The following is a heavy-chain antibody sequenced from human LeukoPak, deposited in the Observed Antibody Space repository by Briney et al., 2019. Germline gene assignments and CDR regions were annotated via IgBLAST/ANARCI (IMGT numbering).Heavy chain of an antibody. CDR1: GFTFSSYV. CDR3: AKHAGSGWYSDLDY. V-gene: IGHV3-23*01. Sequence: PGKSLRLSCTASGFTFSSYVMSWVRQAPGKGLEWVSAISGTGGGTVYADSVKGRFTVSRDNSKNTLYVQMNSLRAEDTALYYCAKHAGSGWYSDLDYWGQGTLVTVSS. J-gene: IGHJ4*02. D-gene: IGHD6-19*01. CDR2: ISGTGGGT.